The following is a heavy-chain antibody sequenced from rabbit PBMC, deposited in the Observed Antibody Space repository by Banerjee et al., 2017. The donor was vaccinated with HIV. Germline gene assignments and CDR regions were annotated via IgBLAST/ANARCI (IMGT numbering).Heavy chain of an antibody. CDR3: VRAAGYGGYGFATGFDL. J-gene: IGHJ4*01. Sequence: QLVESGGGLVTLGGSLKLSCKASGIDFTSYGISWVRQAPGKGLEWIAYIYPDFGTTDYASWVNGRFTISLDNAQNTVFLQMTSLTAADTATYFCVRAAGYGGYGFATGFDLRGQGTLVTVS. CDR2: IYPDFGTT. D-gene: IGHD6-1*01. CDR1: GIDFTSYG. V-gene: IGHV1S7*01.